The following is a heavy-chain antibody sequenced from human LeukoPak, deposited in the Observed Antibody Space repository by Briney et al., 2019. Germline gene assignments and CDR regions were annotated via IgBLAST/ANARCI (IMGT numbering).Heavy chain of an antibody. Sequence: ASVKVSCKASGYTFTSYDINWVRQATGQGLEWMGWMNPNSGNTGYAQKFQGRVTMTRDTSTSTVYMELSSLRSEDTAIYYCARARDYDSSAYPPDYWGQGTLVTVSS. CDR3: ARARDYDSSAYPPDY. D-gene: IGHD3-22*01. CDR1: GYTFTSYD. V-gene: IGHV1-8*01. CDR2: MNPNSGNT. J-gene: IGHJ4*02.